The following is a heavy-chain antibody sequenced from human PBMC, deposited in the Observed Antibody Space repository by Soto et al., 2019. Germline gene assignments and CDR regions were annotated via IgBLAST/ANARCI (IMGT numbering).Heavy chain of an antibody. CDR3: AREGPELFTRFQPWDV. CDR2: IWYDGSNK. V-gene: IGHV3-33*01. CDR1: GFSFSSYG. Sequence: QVQLVESGGGVVQPGRSLRLSCAASGFSFSSYGMHWVRQAPGKGLEWVTVIWYDGSNKYYADSVKGRFTSSRDNSKNTLYLHMNSLRGEDTAVYYCAREGPELFTRFQPWDVWGQGTTVTVSS. D-gene: IGHD3-9*01. J-gene: IGHJ6*02.